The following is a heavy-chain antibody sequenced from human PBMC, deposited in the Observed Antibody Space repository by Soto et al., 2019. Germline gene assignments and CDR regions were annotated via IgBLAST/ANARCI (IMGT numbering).Heavy chain of an antibody. Sequence: QVQLVQSGPEVKNPGASVRVSCVASGYAFTSYGVNWVRQAPGQGVEWMGWIAPHSGRTTYLPKFQGRVTMTADVSTNTAYIELRSLKSDDTGIYFSARAATGSYHSAYWGQGTVVTVSS. V-gene: IGHV1-18*04. CDR3: ARAATGSYHSAY. CDR1: GYAFTSYG. D-gene: IGHD3-10*01. CDR2: IAPHSGRT. J-gene: IGHJ4*02.